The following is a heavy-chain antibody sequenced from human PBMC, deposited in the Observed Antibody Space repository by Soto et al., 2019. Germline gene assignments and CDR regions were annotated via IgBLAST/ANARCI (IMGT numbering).Heavy chain of an antibody. CDR2: TYYRSKWYN. CDR3: ARDKEGIYSYGTFDY. CDR1: GDSVSSNSAA. J-gene: IGHJ4*02. Sequence: SPTLSLACAISGDSVSSNSAAWNWIRQSPSRGLEWLGRTYYRSKWYNDYAVSVQSRIAINPDTSKNQFSLQLNSVTPEDTAVYHCARDKEGIYSYGTFDYWGQGTLVTASS. V-gene: IGHV6-1*01. D-gene: IGHD5-18*01.